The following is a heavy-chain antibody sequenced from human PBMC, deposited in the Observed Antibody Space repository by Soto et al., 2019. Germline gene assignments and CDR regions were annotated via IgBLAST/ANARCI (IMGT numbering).Heavy chain of an antibody. CDR2: ISAYNGNT. D-gene: IGHD5-12*01. Sequence: QVQLVQSGAEVKKPGASVKVSCKASGYTFTSYGISWVRQAPGQGLEWMGWISAYNGNTNYAQKFQGRVTITADESTSTAYMELSSLRSEDTAVYYCASGPPPSGYPFDYWGQGTLVTVSS. V-gene: IGHV1-18*01. CDR1: GYTFTSYG. J-gene: IGHJ4*01. CDR3: ASGPPPSGYPFDY.